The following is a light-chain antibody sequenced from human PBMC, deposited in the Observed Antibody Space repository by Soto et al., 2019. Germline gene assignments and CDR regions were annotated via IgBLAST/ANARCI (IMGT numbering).Light chain of an antibody. J-gene: IGKJ1*01. Sequence: DVVMTQSPLSLPVTLGQPASISCRSSQSLVYSNGKTYLHWFLQRPGQSPRRLIYKDFNRDSGDPDRFSDSETGTDFTLKIRRVEAEDVGVYYCMQGTHRPPTFVQGTKVEIK. V-gene: IGKV2-30*01. CDR3: MQGTHRPPT. CDR1: QSLVYSNGKTY. CDR2: KDF.